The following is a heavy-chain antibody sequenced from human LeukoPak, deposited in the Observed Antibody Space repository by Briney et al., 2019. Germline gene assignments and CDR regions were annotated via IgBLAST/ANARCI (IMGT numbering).Heavy chain of an antibody. CDR2: ISYDGSNK. CDR3: ARGDSEVGWYYYGMDV. J-gene: IGHJ6*02. V-gene: IGHV3-30-3*01. Sequence: GGSLRLSCAASGFTFSSYAMHWVRQAPGKGLEWVAVISYDGSNKYYADSVKGRFTISRDNSKNTLYLQMNSLRAEDTAVYYRARGDSEVGWYYYGMDVWGQGTTVTVSS. D-gene: IGHD2-21*01. CDR1: GFTFSSYA.